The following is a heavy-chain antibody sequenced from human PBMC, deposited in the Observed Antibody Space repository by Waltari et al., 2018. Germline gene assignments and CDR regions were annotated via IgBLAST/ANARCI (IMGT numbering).Heavy chain of an antibody. V-gene: IGHV3-74*01. Sequence: EEQLVESGGGLIQPGESLRVSCAVSGLTFSRYWMTWVRQAPGKGLVWVSRINSDGSDTSYADSVKGRFTISRDNAKNTVYLQMKSLRAEDTAVYYCARVARKTYSSPVPGRDYYYGMDVWGLGTTVTVSS. CDR1: GLTFSRYW. CDR2: INSDGSDT. CDR3: ARVARKTYSSPVPGRDYYYGMDV. D-gene: IGHD6-13*01. J-gene: IGHJ6*02.